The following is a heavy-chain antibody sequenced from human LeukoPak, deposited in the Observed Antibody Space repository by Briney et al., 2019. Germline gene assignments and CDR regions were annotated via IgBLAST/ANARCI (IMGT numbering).Heavy chain of an antibody. CDR2: ISGSGGST. Sequence: QTGGSLRLSCAASGFTFSSYAMSWVRQAPGKGLEWVSAISGSGGSTYYAYSVKGRFTISRDNSKNTLYLQMNSLRAEDTAVYYCAKVAFPTVTIRSYYFDYWGQGTLVTVSS. J-gene: IGHJ4*02. D-gene: IGHD4-17*01. V-gene: IGHV3-23*01. CDR3: AKVAFPTVTIRSYYFDY. CDR1: GFTFSSYA.